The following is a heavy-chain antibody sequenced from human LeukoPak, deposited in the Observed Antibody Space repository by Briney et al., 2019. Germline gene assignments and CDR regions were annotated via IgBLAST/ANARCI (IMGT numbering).Heavy chain of an antibody. D-gene: IGHD1-26*01. CDR2: IKQDGGEI. Sequence: GGSLRLSCAASGFTFSSYWMSWVRQAPGKGLEWVANIKQDGGEIYYVDSVKGRFTISRDNAENSLSLQMNSLRAEDTAVYYCARDKVVGATHFDYWGQGTLVTVSS. V-gene: IGHV3-7*01. J-gene: IGHJ4*02. CDR1: GFTFSSYW. CDR3: ARDKVVGATHFDY.